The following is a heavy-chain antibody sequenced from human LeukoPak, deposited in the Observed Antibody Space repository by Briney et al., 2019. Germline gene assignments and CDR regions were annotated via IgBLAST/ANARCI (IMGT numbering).Heavy chain of an antibody. Sequence: ASVKVSCKASGYTFTGYYMHWVRQAPGQGHEWMGRISPNSGGTNYAQKFQGRVTMTRDTSISTAYMELSRLRSDDTAVYYCARAIGYDFWSGYYVFDYWGQGTLVTVSS. J-gene: IGHJ4*02. V-gene: IGHV1-2*06. CDR1: GYTFTGYY. D-gene: IGHD3-3*01. CDR3: ARAIGYDFWSGYYVFDY. CDR2: ISPNSGGT.